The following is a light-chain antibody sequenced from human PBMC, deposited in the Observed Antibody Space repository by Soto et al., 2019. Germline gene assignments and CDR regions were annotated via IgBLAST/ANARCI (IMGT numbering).Light chain of an antibody. V-gene: IGLV1-36*01. CDR2: YDD. Sequence: QSVLTQPPSVSEAPRQRVTISCSGSSSNIGNNAVNWYQQLPGKAPKLLIYYDDLLPSGVSDRFSGSKSGTSASLAISGLQSEDEADYYCAAWDDSRGVFGGGTKVTVL. CDR1: SSNIGNNA. J-gene: IGLJ3*02. CDR3: AAWDDSRGV.